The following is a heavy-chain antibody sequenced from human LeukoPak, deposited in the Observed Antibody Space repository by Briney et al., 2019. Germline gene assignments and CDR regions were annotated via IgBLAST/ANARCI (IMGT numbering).Heavy chain of an antibody. CDR2: LNLDGSDK. D-gene: IGHD1-1*01. CDR3: AKGKRYPDY. Sequence: GGSLRLSRVVSGFTFSESWMSWVRQAPGKGLGWVASLNLDGSDKYYVDSVKGRFTISRDNAKNSLYLQVDSLRVEDTAVYYCAKGKRYPDYWGQGTLVTVSS. J-gene: IGHJ4*02. V-gene: IGHV3-7*03. CDR1: GFTFSESW.